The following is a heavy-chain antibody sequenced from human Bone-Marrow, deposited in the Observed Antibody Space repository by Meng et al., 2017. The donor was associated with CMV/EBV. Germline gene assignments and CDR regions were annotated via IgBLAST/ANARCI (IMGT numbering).Heavy chain of an antibody. V-gene: IGHV4-39*07. J-gene: IGHJ6*02. CDR1: GGSLRGTIYY. CDR3: ASRGMDV. CDR2: IYYSGSP. Sequence: SETLSLTCTVSGGSLRGTIYYWGWIRQPPGKGLEWIGSIYYSGSPYYNPSLKSRLTISVDMSKNQFSLKLNSVTAADTAVYYCASRGMDVWGQGTPVAVSS.